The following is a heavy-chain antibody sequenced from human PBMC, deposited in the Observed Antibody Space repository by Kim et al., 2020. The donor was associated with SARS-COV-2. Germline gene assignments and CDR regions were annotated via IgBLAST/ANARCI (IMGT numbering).Heavy chain of an antibody. D-gene: IGHD6-13*01. V-gene: IGHV1-24*01. CDR2: FDLEDDET. Sequence: ASVKVSCKVSGYTLTELSMHWVRQTPGKGLEWMGGFDLEDDETIYAQKFQGRVTMTEDTSTDTAYMELSSLRSEDTAVYYCATVGGLAAAGHKLYSYYGLDVCGQGTTVTVSS. CDR1: GYTLTELS. CDR3: ATVGGLAAAGHKLYSYYGLDV. J-gene: IGHJ6*02.